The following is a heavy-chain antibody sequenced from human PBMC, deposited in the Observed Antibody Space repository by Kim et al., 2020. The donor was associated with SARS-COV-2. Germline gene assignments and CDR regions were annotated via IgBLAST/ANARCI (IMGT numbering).Heavy chain of an antibody. D-gene: IGHD3-22*01. V-gene: IGHV3-48*03. CDR3: SGENYYDGSGSDYDAF. CDR2: ITSSGGTL. Sequence: GGSLRLSCAASGFSFSTHQMNWVRQAPGKGLEWVSHITSSGGTLYADYVQGRFTISRDNAKNSLYLQLNSLRAEDTAVYYCSGENYYDGSGSDYDAF. J-gene: IGHJ3*01. CDR1: GFSFSTHQ.